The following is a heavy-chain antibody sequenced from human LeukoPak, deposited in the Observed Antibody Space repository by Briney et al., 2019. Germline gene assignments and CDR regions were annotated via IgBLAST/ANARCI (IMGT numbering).Heavy chain of an antibody. Sequence: PGGSLRLSCAASGITFNNYAMSWVRQAPGKGLEWVSAISGSGSYYADSVEGRFSISKDNSKSTLFLQMNSLRAEDTAVYYCARGLTSRDPYDILTVKVGMDVWGQGTTVTVSS. CDR3: ARGLTSRDPYDILTVKVGMDV. V-gene: IGHV3-23*01. D-gene: IGHD3-9*01. CDR2: ISGSGS. J-gene: IGHJ6*02. CDR1: GITFNNYA.